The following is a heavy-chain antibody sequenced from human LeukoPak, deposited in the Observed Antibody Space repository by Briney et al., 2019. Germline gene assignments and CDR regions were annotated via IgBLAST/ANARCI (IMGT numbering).Heavy chain of an antibody. D-gene: IGHD6-19*01. CDR1: GFTFSSSG. V-gene: IGHV3-30*03. CDR3: ARIGSGWYKFVY. Sequence: GRSLRLSCAASGFTFSSSGMHWVRQAPGKGLEWVAVISYDGSYKYYADSVKGRFTISRDNSKNTLYLQMNSLRAEDTAVYYCARIGSGWYKFVYWGQGTLVTVSS. J-gene: IGHJ4*02. CDR2: ISYDGSYK.